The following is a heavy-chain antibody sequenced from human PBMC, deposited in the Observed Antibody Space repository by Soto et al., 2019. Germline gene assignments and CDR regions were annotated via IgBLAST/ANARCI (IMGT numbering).Heavy chain of an antibody. CDR3: VRHGNVPDRPFYYSGMDV. V-gene: IGHV4-39*01. J-gene: IGHJ6*02. Sequence: PSETLSLTCSVSGDSISSTNFYWGWIRQPPGKGLEWVGTVFYSGSTYYSPSLKGRVTISLDKPKNQFSLSLTSVTAADTAVYYCVRHGNVPDRPFYYSGMDVWGQGTTVTVSS. CDR1: GDSISSTNFY. CDR2: VFYSGST.